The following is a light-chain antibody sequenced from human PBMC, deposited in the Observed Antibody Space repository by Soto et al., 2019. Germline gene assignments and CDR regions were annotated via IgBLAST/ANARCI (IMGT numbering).Light chain of an antibody. CDR3: QQSYTIPRT. CDR1: QSIRSY. CDR2: ASS. V-gene: IGKV1-39*01. Sequence: DIQMTQSPSSLSASVGDRVTITCRASQSIRSYLNWYQQERGKAPKLLIYASSSLQSGVPSRFSGSGSGTDLTLTITSLQPEDFATYYCQQSYTIPRTFGQGTEVEIK. J-gene: IGKJ1*01.